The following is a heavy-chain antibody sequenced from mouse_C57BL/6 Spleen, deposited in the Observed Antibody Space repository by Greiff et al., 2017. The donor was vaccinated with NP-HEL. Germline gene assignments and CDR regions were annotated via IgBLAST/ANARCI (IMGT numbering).Heavy chain of an antibody. D-gene: IGHD2-1*01. CDR2: IDPETGGT. CDR1: GYTFTDYE. Sequence: QVQLKQSGAELVRPGASVTLSCKASGYTFTDYEMHWVKQTPVHGLEWIGAIDPETGGTAYNQKFKGKAILTADKSSSTAYMELRSLTSEDSAVYYCTRSYYGNYGYFDVWGTGTTVTVSS. V-gene: IGHV1-15*01. CDR3: TRSYYGNYGYFDV. J-gene: IGHJ1*03.